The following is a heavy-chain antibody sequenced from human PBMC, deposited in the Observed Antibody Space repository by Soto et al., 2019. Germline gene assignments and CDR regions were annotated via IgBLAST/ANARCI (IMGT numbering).Heavy chain of an antibody. D-gene: IGHD5-18*01. J-gene: IGHJ4*02. CDR2: ISGTGTYI. CDR3: ARDQGSYGYLGYFDY. Sequence: EVQLVESGGGLVKSGGSLRLSCAASGFTFSSYNMNWVRQSPGKGLEWVSFISGTGTYIYYADSMQGRFTISRDNAKNSLYLQMNSLTDEDTAVYYCARDQGSYGYLGYFDYWGQGTLVTVSS. CDR1: GFTFSSYN. V-gene: IGHV3-21*02.